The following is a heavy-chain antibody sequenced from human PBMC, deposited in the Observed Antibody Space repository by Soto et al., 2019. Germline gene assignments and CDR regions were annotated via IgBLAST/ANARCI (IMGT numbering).Heavy chain of an antibody. D-gene: IGHD3-9*01. V-gene: IGHV3-23*01. J-gene: IGHJ4*02. CDR2: ISGSGGRA. CDR1: GFTFSSYA. Sequence: EVQLLESGGGLVQPGGSLRISCAASGFTFSSYAMSWVRQAPGKGLECLSTISGSGGRAYYADSVKGRFTITRDNSKNTQHLQMNSVRAEDTAVYYCAKASDYDNILTGLHWGQGTLVNVS. CDR3: AKASDYDNILTGLH.